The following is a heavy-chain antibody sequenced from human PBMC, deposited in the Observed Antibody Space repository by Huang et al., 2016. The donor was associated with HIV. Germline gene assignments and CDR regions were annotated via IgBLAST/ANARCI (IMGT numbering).Heavy chain of an antibody. CDR3: ARGFDILVDRFDF. V-gene: IGHV4-59*02. D-gene: IGHD3-9*01. CDR1: GDSVSNHY. J-gene: IGHJ4*02. Sequence: QVQLQESGPGLVKPSETLSLACSVSGDSVSNHYWNWIRQTPGKGLEWIGRIYSSGTTIYTPSLKKRVSFSLDTSKNQFALNVTSVTAADTAVYYCARGFDILVDRFDFWGQGTLVTVSS. CDR2: IYSSGTT.